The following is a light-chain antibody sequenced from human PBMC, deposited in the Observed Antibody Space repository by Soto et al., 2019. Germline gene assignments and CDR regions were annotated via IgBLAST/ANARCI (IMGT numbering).Light chain of an antibody. CDR2: GTS. V-gene: IGKV3-15*01. CDR1: QSVNIN. CDR3: QQYNDWPPLT. Sequence: EIVMTQSPATLSVSPGERATLSCRASQSVNINLAWYQQKPGQAPRLLIYGTSTRATGVPARFSGSGSGTEFTLTISNLQSEDFAVYYCQQYNDWPPLTFGGGTK. J-gene: IGKJ4*01.